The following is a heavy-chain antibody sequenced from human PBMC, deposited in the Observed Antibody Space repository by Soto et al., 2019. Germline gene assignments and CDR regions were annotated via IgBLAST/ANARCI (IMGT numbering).Heavy chain of an antibody. CDR1: GGSISSYY. D-gene: IGHD3-10*01. J-gene: IGHJ6*02. V-gene: IGHV4-4*07. CDR2: IYTSGST. CDR3: ARGSLAMVRGGDYYYGMDV. Sequence: TLSLTCTVSGGSISSYYWSWIRQPAGKGLEWIGRIYTSGSTNYNPSLKSRVTMSVDTSKNQFSLKLSSVTAADTAVYYCARGSLAMVRGGDYYYGMDVWGQGTTVTVS.